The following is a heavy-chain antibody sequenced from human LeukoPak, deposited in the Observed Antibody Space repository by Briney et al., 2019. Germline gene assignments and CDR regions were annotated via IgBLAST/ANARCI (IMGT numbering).Heavy chain of an antibody. V-gene: IGHV3-21*01. J-gene: IGHJ4*02. D-gene: IGHD6-19*01. CDR3: ARGDKSSGWYFFDY. Sequence: GGSLRLSCAASGFTFSSYWMSWVRQAPGKGLEWVSSITSGSSYIYYADSLKGRFTISRDNGKNSLYLQMNSLRAEDTAVYYCARGDKSSGWYFFDYWGQGTLVTVSS. CDR2: ITSGSSYI. CDR1: GFTFSSYW.